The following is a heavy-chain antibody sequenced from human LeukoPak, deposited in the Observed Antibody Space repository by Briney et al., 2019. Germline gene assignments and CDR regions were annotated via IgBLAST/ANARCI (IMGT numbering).Heavy chain of an antibody. CDR3: AKDPNGDYIGAFDF. CDR2: ITGSGGGT. Sequence: GGSLRLSCTASGFTFSNYGIHWVRQAPDKGLEWVAAITGSGGGTYYGDSAKGRFTISRDNSKNTLYLQMNSLRAEDTAVYYCAKDPNGDYIGAFDFWGQGTMVTVSS. CDR1: GFTFSNYG. V-gene: IGHV3-23*01. J-gene: IGHJ3*01. D-gene: IGHD4-17*01.